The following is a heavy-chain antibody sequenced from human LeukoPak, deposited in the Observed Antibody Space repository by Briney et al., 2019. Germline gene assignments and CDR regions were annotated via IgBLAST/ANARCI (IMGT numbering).Heavy chain of an antibody. Sequence: SETLSLTCTVSGGSISSYYWSWIRQPPGKGLEWIGEINHSGSTNHDPSLKSRVTISVDTSKNQFSLKLSSVTAADTAVYYCARPFDMTTVVIGYWGQGTLVTVSS. V-gene: IGHV4-34*01. D-gene: IGHD4-23*01. CDR1: GGSISSYY. CDR3: ARPFDMTTVVIGY. J-gene: IGHJ4*02. CDR2: INHSGST.